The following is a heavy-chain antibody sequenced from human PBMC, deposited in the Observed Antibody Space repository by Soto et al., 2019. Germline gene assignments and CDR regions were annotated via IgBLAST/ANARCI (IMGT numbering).Heavy chain of an antibody. V-gene: IGHV3-23*01. CDR1: GLTFNTYA. D-gene: IGHD3-16*02. CDR3: AKEGLGDYEYVWGSNRYNWCFDL. CDR2: ISGSGGST. J-gene: IGHJ2*01. Sequence: GGSLRLSCAASGLTFNTYAMAWVRQVPGKGLEWVSLISGSGGSTYHADSVKGRFTISRDNSKNSLYLQMNSLRVEDTAIYYCAKEGLGDYEYVWGSNRYNWCFDLWGRGTLVTVSS.